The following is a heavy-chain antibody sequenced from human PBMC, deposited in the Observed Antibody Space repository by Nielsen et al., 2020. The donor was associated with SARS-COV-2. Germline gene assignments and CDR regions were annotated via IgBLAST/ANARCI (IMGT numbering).Heavy chain of an antibody. D-gene: IGHD2-21*01. CDR1: GYTFTGYY. Sequence: SVKVSCKASGYTFTGYYMHWVRQAPGQGLEWMGWINPNSGGTNYAQKFQGRVTMTRDTSISTAYMELSRLRSDDTAVYYCARDAISAHYGMDVWGQGTTVTVSS. CDR2: INPNSGGT. V-gene: IGHV1-2*02. CDR3: ARDAISAHYGMDV. J-gene: IGHJ6*02.